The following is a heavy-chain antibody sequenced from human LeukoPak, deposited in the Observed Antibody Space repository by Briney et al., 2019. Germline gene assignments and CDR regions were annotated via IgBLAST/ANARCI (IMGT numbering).Heavy chain of an antibody. Sequence: GGSLRLSCAASGFTFSSYAMSWVRQAPGKGLEWVSAISGSGGSTYYADSVKGRFTISRDNAKNTLYLQMNSLRAEDTAVYYCAKGLYRYSGSHCFDYWGQGTLVTVSS. D-gene: IGHD1-26*01. CDR2: ISGSGGST. CDR3: AKGLYRYSGSHCFDY. CDR1: GFTFSSYA. J-gene: IGHJ4*02. V-gene: IGHV3-23*01.